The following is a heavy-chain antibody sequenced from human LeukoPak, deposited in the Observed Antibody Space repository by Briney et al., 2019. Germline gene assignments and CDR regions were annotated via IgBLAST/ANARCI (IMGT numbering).Heavy chain of an antibody. CDR3: ARLWIVATWFDA. D-gene: IGHD2-2*03. CDR2: IFYSGKT. V-gene: IGHV4-39*02. CDR1: NGSMTSDSYY. J-gene: IGHJ5*02. Sequence: PSETLSLTCTVSNGSMTSDSYYWAWVRQPPGKGLEWIGTIFYSGKTYYSASLKSRVTVSLDTSRKNFSLRLSSVTAADMAVYYCARLWIVATWFDAWGQGALVTVSS.